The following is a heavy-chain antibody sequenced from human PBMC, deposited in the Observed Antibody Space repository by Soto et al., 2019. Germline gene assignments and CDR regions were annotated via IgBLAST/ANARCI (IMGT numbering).Heavy chain of an antibody. Sequence: ASVKVSCKASGYTFTSYDINWVRQATGQGLEWMGWMNPNSGNTGYAQKFQGRVTMTRNTSISTAYMELSSLRSEDPAVYYCARVSRGYDFWSGYYPNLYFDYWGQGTLVTVSS. D-gene: IGHD3-3*01. V-gene: IGHV1-8*01. J-gene: IGHJ4*02. CDR3: ARVSRGYDFWSGYYPNLYFDY. CDR1: GYTFTSYD. CDR2: MNPNSGNT.